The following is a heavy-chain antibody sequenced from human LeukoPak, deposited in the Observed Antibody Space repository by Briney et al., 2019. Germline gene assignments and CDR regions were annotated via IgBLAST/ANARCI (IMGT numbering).Heavy chain of an antibody. V-gene: IGHV3-23*01. D-gene: IGHD1-26*01. CDR1: GFTFSSYA. J-gene: IGHJ4*02. CDR2: ISGSGGST. CDR3: AKDKSPVGAKWYY. Sequence: GGSLRLSCAASGFTFSSYAMSWVRQAPGKGLEWVSAISGSGGSTYYADSVKGRFTISRDNSKNTLYLQMNCLRAEDMAVYYCAKDKSPVGAKWYYWGQGTLVTVSS.